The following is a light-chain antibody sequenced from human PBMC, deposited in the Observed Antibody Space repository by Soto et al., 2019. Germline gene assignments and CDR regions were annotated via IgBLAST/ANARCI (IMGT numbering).Light chain of an antibody. J-gene: IGLJ3*02. V-gene: IGLV4-69*01. CDR1: SGHSAYG. CDR2: VNSDGSH. Sequence: QSVLTQSPSASASLGASVKLTCTLSSGHSAYGIAWHQQQPERGPRYLMKVNSDGSHSKGDGIPDRFSGSSSGAERYLTISSLQSDDEADYYCQTWAPGIHWVFGGGTKLTVL. CDR3: QTWAPGIHWV.